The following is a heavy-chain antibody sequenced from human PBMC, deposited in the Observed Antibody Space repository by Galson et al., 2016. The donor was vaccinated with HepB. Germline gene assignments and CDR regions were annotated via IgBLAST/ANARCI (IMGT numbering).Heavy chain of an antibody. CDR2: IYYSGST. V-gene: IGHV4-59*01. Sequence: SETLSLTCTVSGGSISNYYWSWIRQPPGKGLEWIGYIYYSGSTNYNPSLKSRVTISVDTSKNQFSLKLSSVTAADTAVYYCARSPKFQLLYWFDPWGQGTLVTVSS. J-gene: IGHJ5*02. CDR1: GGSISNYY. CDR3: ARSPKFQLLYWFDP. D-gene: IGHD2-2*02.